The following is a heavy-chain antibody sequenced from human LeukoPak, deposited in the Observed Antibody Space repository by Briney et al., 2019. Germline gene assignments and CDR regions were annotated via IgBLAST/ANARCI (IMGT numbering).Heavy chain of an antibody. CDR2: ITTGDGNT. J-gene: IGHJ4*02. D-gene: IGHD7-27*01. CDR3: AKDGGLWVSAHWGDS. Sequence: GGSLRLSCVVSGFTFSSYTMTWVRQAPGKGLKWVSTITTGDGNTYYADSVKGRFTVSRDDSKNTLYLQMNSLRAEDTAVYYYAKDGGLWVSAHWGDSWGRGTLVTVSS. CDR1: GFTFSSYT. V-gene: IGHV3-23*01.